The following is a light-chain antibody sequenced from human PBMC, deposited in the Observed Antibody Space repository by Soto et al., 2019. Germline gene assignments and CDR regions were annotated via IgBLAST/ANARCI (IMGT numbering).Light chain of an antibody. CDR2: EVS. Sequence: QSVLTQPASVSGSPGQSITISCTGTSSDVGGYTYVSWYQQHPGKAPKLMIFEVSNRPSGVSIRFSGSKSGNTASLTISGLQAEDEADYYCTSYTSSSTRVFGTGTKGTVL. J-gene: IGLJ1*01. V-gene: IGLV2-14*01. CDR1: SSDVGGYTY. CDR3: TSYTSSSTRV.